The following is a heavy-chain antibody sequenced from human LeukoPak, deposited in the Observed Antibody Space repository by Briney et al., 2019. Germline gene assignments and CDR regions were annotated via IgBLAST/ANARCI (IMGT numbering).Heavy chain of an antibody. D-gene: IGHD3-22*01. J-gene: IGHJ4*02. Sequence: PGRSLRLSCAASGFTFSSYAMHWVRQAPGKGLEWVAVISYDGSNKYYADSVKGRFTISRDNSKNTLYLQMNSLRAEDTAVYYCARVYYDSSGYRVFDYRGQGTLVTVSS. V-gene: IGHV3-30-3*01. CDR1: GFTFSSYA. CDR3: ARVYYDSSGYRVFDY. CDR2: ISYDGSNK.